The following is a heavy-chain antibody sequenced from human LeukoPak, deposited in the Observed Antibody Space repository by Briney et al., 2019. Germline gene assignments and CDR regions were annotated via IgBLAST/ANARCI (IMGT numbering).Heavy chain of an antibody. D-gene: IGHD3-9*01. CDR1: GFTFSSYS. Sequence: PGGSLRLSCAASGFTFSSYSMNSVRQAPGQGLEWGSSISSSSSYIYYADSVKGRFTISRDNAKNSLYLQMNSLRAKDTAVYYCARDHLPAYYDILTGTSNWFDPWGQGTLVTVSS. V-gene: IGHV3-21*01. CDR3: ARDHLPAYYDILTGTSNWFDP. CDR2: ISSSSSYI. J-gene: IGHJ5*02.